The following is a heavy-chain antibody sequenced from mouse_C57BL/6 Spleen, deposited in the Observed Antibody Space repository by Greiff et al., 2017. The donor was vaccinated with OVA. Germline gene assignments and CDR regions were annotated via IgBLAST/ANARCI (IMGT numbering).Heavy chain of an antibody. CDR1: GYTFTDYE. Sequence: VKLVESGAELVRPGASVSLSCKASGYTFTDYEMHWVQQTPVHGLEWMGAIDPETGGTAYNQKFTGKAILTADKSSHTTCMEPRSLTSDDSAVYYCTRGGLRDAKDYWGQGASVTVSS. J-gene: IGHJ4*01. D-gene: IGHD2-2*01. CDR3: TRGGLRDAKDY. V-gene: IGHV1-15*01. CDR2: IDPETGGT.